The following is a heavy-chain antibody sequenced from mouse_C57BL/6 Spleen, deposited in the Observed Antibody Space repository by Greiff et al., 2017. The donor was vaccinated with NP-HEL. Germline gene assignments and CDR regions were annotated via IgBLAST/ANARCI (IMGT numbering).Heavy chain of an antibody. V-gene: IGHV1-18*01. CDR1: GYTFTDYN. J-gene: IGHJ1*03. CDR2: INPNNGGT. CDR3: ARREVYYGSLYWYFDV. Sequence: EVQRVESGPELVKPGASVKIPCKASGYTFTDYNMDWVKQSHGKSLEWIGDINPNNGGTIYNQKFKGKATLTVDKSSSTAYMELRSLTSEDTAVYYCARREVYYGSLYWYFDVWGTGTTVTVSS. D-gene: IGHD1-1*01.